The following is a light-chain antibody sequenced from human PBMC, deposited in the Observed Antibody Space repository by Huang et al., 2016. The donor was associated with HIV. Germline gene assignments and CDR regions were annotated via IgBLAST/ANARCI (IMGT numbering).Light chain of an antibody. CDR3: QQYDNLYT. Sequence: DIQMTQSPSSLSASVGDRVTITCQASKDISNYLNWYQQKPGKAPKVLIYHASNLETGVPSRFSANGSGTDFTFTISSLQPEDVTTYYCQQYDNLYTFGQGTKVEIK. V-gene: IGKV1-33*01. CDR1: KDISNY. CDR2: HAS. J-gene: IGKJ2*01.